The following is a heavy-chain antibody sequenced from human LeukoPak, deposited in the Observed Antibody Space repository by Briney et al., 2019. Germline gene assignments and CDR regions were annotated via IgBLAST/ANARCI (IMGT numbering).Heavy chain of an antibody. J-gene: IGHJ5*02. V-gene: IGHV3-23*01. D-gene: IGHD6-19*01. CDR2: ISGSGGST. Sequence: GGSLRLSCAASGFTFSSYAMSWVRQAPGKGLEWVSAISGSGGSTYYADSVKGRFTISRDNSKNTLYLQMNSLRAEDTAVYYRAKEAYSSGWYGEENWFDPWGQGTLVTVSS. CDR3: AKEAYSSGWYGEENWFDP. CDR1: GFTFSSYA.